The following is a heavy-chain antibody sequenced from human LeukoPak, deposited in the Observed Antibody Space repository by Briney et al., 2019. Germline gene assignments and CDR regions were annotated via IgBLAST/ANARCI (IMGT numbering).Heavy chain of an antibody. CDR3: ARFRGYCSSTSCYELDV. V-gene: IGHV1-2*02. CDR2: INPNSGGI. CDR1: GYTFTGYY. J-gene: IGHJ6*02. Sequence: ASVKVSCKASGYTFTGYYMHWVRQAPGQGLEWMGWINPNSGGINYAQKFQGRVTMTRDTSISTAYMELSRLRSDDTAVYYCARFRGYCSSTSCYELDVWGQGTTVTVSS. D-gene: IGHD2-2*03.